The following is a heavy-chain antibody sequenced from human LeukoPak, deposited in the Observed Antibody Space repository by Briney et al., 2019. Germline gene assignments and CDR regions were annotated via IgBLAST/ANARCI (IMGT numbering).Heavy chain of an antibody. CDR1: GYTFTSYY. CDR2: INPSGGST. Sequence: ASVKVSCKASGYTFTSYYMHWVRQAPGQGLEWMGIINPSGGSTSYAQKFQGRVTMTRDMSTGTVYMELSSLRSEDTAVYYCARARYCSGGSCWSAFDYWGQGTLVTVSS. V-gene: IGHV1-46*01. J-gene: IGHJ4*02. D-gene: IGHD2-15*01. CDR3: ARARYCSGGSCWSAFDY.